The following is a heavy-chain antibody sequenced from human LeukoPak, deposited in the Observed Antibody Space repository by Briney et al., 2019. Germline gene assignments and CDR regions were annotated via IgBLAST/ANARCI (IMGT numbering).Heavy chain of an antibody. V-gene: IGHV3-7*03. J-gene: IGHJ3*02. CDR3: ARPTFYYGSGLAAFGI. Sequence: GGSLRLSCAASGFTFSSYWMSWVRQAPGKGLEWVANIKQDGSEKYYVDSVKGRFTISRDNAKNSLYLQMNSLRAEDTAVYYCARPTFYYGSGLAAFGIWGQGTMVTVSS. D-gene: IGHD3-10*01. CDR1: GFTFSSYW. CDR2: IKQDGSEK.